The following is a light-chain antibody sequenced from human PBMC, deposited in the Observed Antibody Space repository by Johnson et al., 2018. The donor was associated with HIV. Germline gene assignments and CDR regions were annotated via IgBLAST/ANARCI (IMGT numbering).Light chain of an antibody. V-gene: IGLV1-51*02. Sequence: HSVLTQPPSVSAAPGQKVTISCSGSSSNVGSNYISWYRQLPGTAPKLIIYEHNKRPSGIPDRFSGSKSGTSATLGITGLQTGDEADYYCGTWDSSLSAYVFGTGTKVTVL. J-gene: IGLJ1*01. CDR2: EHN. CDR3: GTWDSSLSAYV. CDR1: SSNVGSNY.